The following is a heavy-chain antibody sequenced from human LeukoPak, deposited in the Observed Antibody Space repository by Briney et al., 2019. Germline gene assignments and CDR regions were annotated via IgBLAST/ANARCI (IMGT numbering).Heavy chain of an antibody. Sequence: ASVKVSCKASGYTFTSYGISWVRQAPGQGPEWMGWISAYNGNTNYAQKLQGRVTLTTDTSTSTAYMELRSLTSDDTAVYYCARDMSGSGSYRYWGQGTLVTVSS. J-gene: IGHJ4*02. CDR3: ARDMSGSGSYRY. D-gene: IGHD3-10*01. CDR1: GYTFTSYG. V-gene: IGHV1-18*01. CDR2: ISAYNGNT.